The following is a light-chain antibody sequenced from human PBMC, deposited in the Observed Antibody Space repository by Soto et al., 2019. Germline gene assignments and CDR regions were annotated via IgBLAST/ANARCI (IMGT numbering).Light chain of an antibody. CDR2: LNSDGSH. Sequence: QSVLTQSPSASASLGASVTLTCTLTSGYSSYDIAWHQQKPEKGPRYLMTLNSDGSHTKGDEIPDRFSGSSSGAERYLTISSLQSEDEADYYCQTWATGLRVFGGGTKLTVL. CDR1: SGYSSYD. J-gene: IGLJ3*02. V-gene: IGLV4-69*01. CDR3: QTWATGLRV.